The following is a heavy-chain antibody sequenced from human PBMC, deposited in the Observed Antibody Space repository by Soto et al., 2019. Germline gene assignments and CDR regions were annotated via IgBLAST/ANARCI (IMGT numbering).Heavy chain of an antibody. D-gene: IGHD3-22*01. V-gene: IGHV1-69*13. CDR3: ARGGSRIQLWLSRSSGYYYQFDY. Sequence: GASVKVSCKASGGTFSSYAISWVRQAPGQGLEWMGGIIPIFGTANYAQKFQGRVTITADESTSTAYMELSSLRSEDTAVYYCARGGSRIQLWLSRSSGYYYQFDYWGQGTLVTVSS. CDR1: GGTFSSYA. J-gene: IGHJ4*02. CDR2: IIPIFGTA.